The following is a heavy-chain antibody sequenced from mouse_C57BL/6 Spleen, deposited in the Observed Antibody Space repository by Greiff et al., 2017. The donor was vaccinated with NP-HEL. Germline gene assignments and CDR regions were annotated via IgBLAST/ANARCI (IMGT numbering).Heavy chain of an antibody. CDR1: GYTFTDYE. CDR3: TRPVYGSRGFAY. Sequence: QVQLQQSGAELVRPGASVTLSCKASGYTFTDYEMHWVKQTPVHGLEWIGAIDPETGGPAYNQKFKGKAILTADKSSSTAYMELRSLTSEDSAVYYCTRPVYGSRGFAYWGQGTLVTVSA. J-gene: IGHJ3*01. V-gene: IGHV1-15*01. D-gene: IGHD1-1*01. CDR2: IDPETGGP.